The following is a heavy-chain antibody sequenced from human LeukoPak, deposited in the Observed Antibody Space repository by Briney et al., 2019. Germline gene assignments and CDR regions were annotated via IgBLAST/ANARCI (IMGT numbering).Heavy chain of an antibody. D-gene: IGHD5-24*01. CDR1: GFAFNDYT. Sequence: SGGSLRLSCADSGFAFNDYTMHWVRQAPGKGLEWVSLISWDGGSTYYADSVKGRFTISRDNSKNSLYLQMNSLRTEDTALYYCAKEKYGYKYFDYWGQGTLVTVSS. CDR3: AKEKYGYKYFDY. V-gene: IGHV3-43*01. CDR2: ISWDGGST. J-gene: IGHJ4*02.